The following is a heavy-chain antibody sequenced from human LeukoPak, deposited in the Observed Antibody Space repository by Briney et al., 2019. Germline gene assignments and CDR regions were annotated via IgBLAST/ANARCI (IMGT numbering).Heavy chain of an antibody. CDR3: AREQSGTRGWYTVDY. Sequence: QPGGSLRLSFAASGFTFSTYAITWVRRGPGKGLEWVSAIRPDGDRTYYANSVRGRFTISRDNSKDTVYLQINGLRVEDTAVYYCAREQSGTRGWYTVDYWGQGTLVTVSS. J-gene: IGHJ4*02. CDR2: IRPDGDRT. V-gene: IGHV3-23*01. D-gene: IGHD6-19*01. CDR1: GFTFSTYA.